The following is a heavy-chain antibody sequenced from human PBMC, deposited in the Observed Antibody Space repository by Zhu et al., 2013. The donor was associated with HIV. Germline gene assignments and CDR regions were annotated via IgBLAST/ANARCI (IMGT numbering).Heavy chain of an antibody. V-gene: IGHV1-2*02. Sequence: QVQLVQSGSEVKKPGASVKVSCKASGYTFTGYYMHWIRQAPGQGLEWMGGINPKSGDTDYAQKFQGRVTMTRDTSISTAYMDLSRLRSDDTAVYYCARDITIFGVAIDDYWGQGTLVTVSS. CDR2: INPKSGDT. D-gene: IGHD3-3*01. CDR3: ARDITIFGVAIDDY. CDR1: GYTFTGYY. J-gene: IGHJ4*02.